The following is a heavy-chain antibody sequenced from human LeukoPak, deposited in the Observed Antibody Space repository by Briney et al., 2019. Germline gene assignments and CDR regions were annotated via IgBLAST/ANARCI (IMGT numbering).Heavy chain of an antibody. CDR3: ARGCSSTSCLDY. CDR1: GFTFSSYA. D-gene: IGHD2-2*01. CDR2: ISYDGSNK. V-gene: IGHV3-30-3*01. Sequence: GGSLRLSCAASGFTFSSYAMHWVRQAPGKGLEWVAVISYDGSNKYYADSVKGRFTISRDNSKNTLYLQMNSLRAEDTAVYYCARGCSSTSCLDYWGQGTLVTVSS. J-gene: IGHJ4*02.